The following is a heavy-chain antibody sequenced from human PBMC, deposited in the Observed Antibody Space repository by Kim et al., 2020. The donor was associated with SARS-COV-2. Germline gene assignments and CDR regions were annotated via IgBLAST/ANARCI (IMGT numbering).Heavy chain of an antibody. Sequence: GGSLRLSCAASGFTFSSYSMNWVRQAPGKGLEWVSSISSSSSYIYYADSVKGRFTISRDNAKNSLYLQMNSLRAEDTAVYYCARDGVVRGELQLWWGQGTLVTVSS. CDR2: ISSSSSYI. J-gene: IGHJ4*02. D-gene: IGHD3-10*01. CDR1: GFTFSSYS. CDR3: ARDGVVRGELQLW. V-gene: IGHV3-21*01.